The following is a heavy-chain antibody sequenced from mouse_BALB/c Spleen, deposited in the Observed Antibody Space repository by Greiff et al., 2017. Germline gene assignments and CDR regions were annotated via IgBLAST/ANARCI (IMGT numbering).Heavy chain of an antibody. V-gene: IGHV5-4*02. CDR3: ARGDGNYDYAMDY. Sequence: EVQVVESGGGLVKPGGSLKLSCAASGFTFSDYYMYWVRQTPEKRLEWVATISDGGSYTYYPDSVKGRFTISRDNAKNNLYLQMSSLKSEDTAMYYCARGDGNYDYAMDYWGQGTSVTVSS. CDR1: GFTFSDYY. CDR2: ISDGGSYT. J-gene: IGHJ4*01. D-gene: IGHD2-1*01.